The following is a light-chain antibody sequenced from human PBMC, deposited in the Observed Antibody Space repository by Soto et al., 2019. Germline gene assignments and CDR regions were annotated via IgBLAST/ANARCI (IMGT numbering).Light chain of an antibody. V-gene: IGKV1-39*01. CDR1: QSINSY. CDR3: QHSYSTPPIT. J-gene: IGKJ4*01. CDR2: AAS. Sequence: DIQMTQSPSSLSASVGDRVTITCRASQSINSYLNWYQQKPGKAPKLLIYAASSLQSGVPSRFSGSGSGTDFTLTISSLQPEDFATYYCQHSYSTPPITFGGGTRVDIK.